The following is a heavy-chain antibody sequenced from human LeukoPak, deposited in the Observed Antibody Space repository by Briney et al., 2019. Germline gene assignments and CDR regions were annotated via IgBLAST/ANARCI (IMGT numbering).Heavy chain of an antibody. CDR2: ISSDGRNT. Sequence: GGSLRLSCAASGFIFSSYAMHWVRQTPGKGLEWVGFISSDGRNTFHADSVKGRFTISRDNSKNTLYLQMNSLRAEDTAVYYCATDLKGYDSSGYYNHWGRGTLVTVSS. V-gene: IGHV3-33*08. D-gene: IGHD3-22*01. CDR1: GFIFSSYA. CDR3: ATDLKGYDSSGYYNH. J-gene: IGHJ5*02.